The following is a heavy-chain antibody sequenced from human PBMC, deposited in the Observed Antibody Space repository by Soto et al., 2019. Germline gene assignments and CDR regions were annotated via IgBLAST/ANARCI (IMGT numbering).Heavy chain of an antibody. D-gene: IGHD6-13*01. CDR3: ARPGEPMYSSPGGGAFDI. Sequence: QLQLQESGPGLVKPSETLSLTCTVSGGSISSSSYYWGWIRQPPGKGLEWIGSIYYSGSTYYNPSLKSRVTISVDTSKNQFSLKLSSVTAADTAVYYCARPGEPMYSSPGGGAFDIWGQGTMVTVSS. CDR2: IYYSGST. CDR1: GGSISSSSYY. J-gene: IGHJ3*02. V-gene: IGHV4-39*01.